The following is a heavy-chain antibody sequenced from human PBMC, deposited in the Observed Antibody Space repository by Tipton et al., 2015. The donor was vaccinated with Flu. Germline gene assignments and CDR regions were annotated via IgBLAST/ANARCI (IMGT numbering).Heavy chain of an antibody. CDR2: IWYDGSNK. CDR3: ARRDYSNYVSEPKNWFDP. D-gene: IGHD4-11*01. CDR1: GFTFSNFA. Sequence: SLRLSCAASGFTFSNFAMHWVRQAPGKGLEWVAGIWYDGSNKYYADSVKGRFTISRDNSKNTLYLQMNSLRAEDTAVYYCARRDYSNYVSEPKNWFDPWGQGILVTVSS. V-gene: IGHV3-33*01. J-gene: IGHJ5*02.